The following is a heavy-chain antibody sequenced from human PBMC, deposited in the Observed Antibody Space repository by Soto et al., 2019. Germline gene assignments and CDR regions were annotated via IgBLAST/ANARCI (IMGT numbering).Heavy chain of an antibody. Sequence: GGSLRLSCAASGFTFSSYGMHWVRQAPGKGLEWVAVISHDGSNKYYADSVKGRFTISRDNSKNTLYLQMNSLRAEDTAVYYCARWKRADNWNYYYYYGMDVWGQGTTVTVSS. D-gene: IGHD1-20*01. CDR3: ARWKRADNWNYYYYYGMDV. J-gene: IGHJ6*02. CDR2: ISHDGSNK. CDR1: GFTFSSYG. V-gene: IGHV3-30*03.